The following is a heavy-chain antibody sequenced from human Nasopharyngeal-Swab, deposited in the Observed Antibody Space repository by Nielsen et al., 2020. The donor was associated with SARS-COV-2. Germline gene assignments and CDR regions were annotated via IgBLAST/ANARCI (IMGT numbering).Heavy chain of an antibody. CDR3: ARVEEYYYGSGGLSDN. J-gene: IGHJ4*02. D-gene: IGHD3-10*01. Sequence: GESLKISCAASGFTFSSYSMNWVRQAPGKGLEWVSFISSSGSHKYYADSMKGRFTISRDNAKSSLYLQLSSLRAEDTAVYYCARVEEYYYGSGGLSDNWGQGTLVTVSS. CDR1: GFTFSSYS. V-gene: IGHV3-21*01. CDR2: ISSSGSHK.